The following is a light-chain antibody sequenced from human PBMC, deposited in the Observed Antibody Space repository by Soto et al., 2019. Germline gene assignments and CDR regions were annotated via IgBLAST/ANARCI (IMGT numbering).Light chain of an antibody. CDR2: GAS. J-gene: IGKJ1*01. Sequence: EIGMAQSAATLSGSPGDSSTLSCRASQSVSNNFAWYHQKPGQAPMVLIFGASIRATGIPARFSGDGSETEFTLTISSLQSDDFAVYYCQQYSDWPPWRFGQGTKVDIK. CDR1: QSVSNN. V-gene: IGKV3-15*01. CDR3: QQYSDWPPWR.